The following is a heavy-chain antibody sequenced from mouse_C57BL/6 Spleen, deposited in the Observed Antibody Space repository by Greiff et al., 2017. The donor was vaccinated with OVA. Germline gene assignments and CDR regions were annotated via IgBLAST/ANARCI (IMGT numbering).Heavy chain of an antibody. Sequence: QVQLQQSGAELVKPGASVKISCKASGYAFSSYWMNWVKQRPGKGLEWIGQIYPGDGDTNYNGKFKGKATLTADKSSSTAYMQLSSLTSEDSAVYFCAREGVYGNYPSYFDYWGQGTTLTVSS. D-gene: IGHD2-1*01. CDR2: IYPGDGDT. CDR1: GYAFSSYW. CDR3: AREGVYGNYPSYFDY. J-gene: IGHJ2*01. V-gene: IGHV1-80*01.